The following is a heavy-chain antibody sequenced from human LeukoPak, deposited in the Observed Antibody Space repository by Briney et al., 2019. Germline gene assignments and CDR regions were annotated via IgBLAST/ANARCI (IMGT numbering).Heavy chain of an antibody. J-gene: IGHJ6*03. CDR1: GGSISSSSYY. CDR3: ARQGNGDYYSHYYMDV. Sequence: SETLSLTCNVSGGSISSSSYYWGWMRQPPGKGLEWIGSLYYSGSTYYNPSLKSRATISGDTSKSHFSLSLTSVTTADTAVYYCARQGNGDYYSHYYMDVWGKGTTVTVSS. D-gene: IGHD4-17*01. CDR2: LYYSGST. V-gene: IGHV4-39*01.